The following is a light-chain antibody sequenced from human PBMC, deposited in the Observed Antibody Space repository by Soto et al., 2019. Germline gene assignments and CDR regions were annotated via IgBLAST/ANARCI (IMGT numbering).Light chain of an antibody. V-gene: IGLV2-14*03. J-gene: IGLJ1*01. CDR2: DVS. CDR1: SSDIGGYKY. Sequence: QSALTQPASVSGSPGQSITIYCTGSSSDIGGYKYVSWYQQHPGKAPKLMISDVSSRPSGVSDRFSGSKSGNTASLTISGLQAGDEATYYCSAYAGSNTFVFGTGTKLTVL. CDR3: SAYAGSNTFV.